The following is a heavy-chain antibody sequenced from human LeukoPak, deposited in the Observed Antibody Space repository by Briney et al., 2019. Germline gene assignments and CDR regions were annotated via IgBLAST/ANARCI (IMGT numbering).Heavy chain of an antibody. CDR2: TKQDESEK. CDR3: ARGQRGYSFVY. J-gene: IGHJ4*02. D-gene: IGHD5-18*01. CDR1: TFSFYDFW. V-gene: IGHV3-7*04. Sequence: PAVTLTLSTAASTFSFYDFWWSWQRQAPGNGLEWVGNTKQDESEKNYADSVKGIFTISRDTATNYLDLKNMRLKATATSVCYSARGQRGYSFVYWGQGALVIVAS.